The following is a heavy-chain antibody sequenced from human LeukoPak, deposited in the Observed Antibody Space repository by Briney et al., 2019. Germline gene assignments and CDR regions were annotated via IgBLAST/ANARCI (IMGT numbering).Heavy chain of an antibody. Sequence: GGSLRLSFAASGFTVITNNMAAVCQAPGKGLEWVSVLYSDGNTKYADSVQGRFTISRDNSKNTLYLEMNSLSPDDTAVYYCARGVEPLAANTLAYWGQGTLVTVSS. CDR2: LYSDGNT. V-gene: IGHV3-53*01. J-gene: IGHJ4*02. CDR3: ARGVEPLAANTLAY. CDR1: GFTVITNN. D-gene: IGHD1-14*01.